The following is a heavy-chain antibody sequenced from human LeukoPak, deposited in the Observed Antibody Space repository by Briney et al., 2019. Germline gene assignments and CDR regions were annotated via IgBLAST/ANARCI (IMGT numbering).Heavy chain of an antibody. J-gene: IGHJ6*02. V-gene: IGHV1-46*01. CDR1: RYTFTTYY. CDR3: ARVGGGGDLYYGMDV. D-gene: IGHD2-21*02. Sequence: ASVKVSCKASRYTFTTYYMHWVRQAPGQGLEWMGIINPTSGYATYAQELQGRVTMTRDMSTSTVYMELSSLRSEDTAVYYCARVGGGGDLYYGMDVWGQGTTVTVSS. CDR2: INPTSGYA.